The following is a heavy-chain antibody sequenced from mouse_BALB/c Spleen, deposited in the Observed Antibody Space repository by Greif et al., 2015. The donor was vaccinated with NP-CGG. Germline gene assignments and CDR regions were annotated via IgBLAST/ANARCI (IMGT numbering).Heavy chain of an antibody. D-gene: IGHD3-1*01. Sequence: QVHVKQSGAELARPGASVKMSCKASGYTFTSYTMHWVKQRPGQGLEWIGYINPSSGYTNYNQKFKDKATLTADKSSSTAYMQLSSLTSEDSAVYYCARSGTDYFDYWGQGTTLTVSS. J-gene: IGHJ2*01. CDR1: GYTFTSYT. V-gene: IGHV1-4*01. CDR3: ARSGTDYFDY. CDR2: INPSSGYT.